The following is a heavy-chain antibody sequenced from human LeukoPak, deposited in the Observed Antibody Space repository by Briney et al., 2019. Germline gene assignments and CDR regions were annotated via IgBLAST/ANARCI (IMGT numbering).Heavy chain of an antibody. Sequence: ASVKVSCKASGYTFTGYYMHWVRQAPGQGLEWMGRINPNSGSTNYAQKFQGRVTMTRDTSISTAYMELSRLRSDDTAVYYCAREGYCSSTSCLPTWGQGTLVTVSS. J-gene: IGHJ5*02. D-gene: IGHD2-2*01. CDR2: INPNSGST. V-gene: IGHV1-2*06. CDR3: AREGYCSSTSCLPT. CDR1: GYTFTGYY.